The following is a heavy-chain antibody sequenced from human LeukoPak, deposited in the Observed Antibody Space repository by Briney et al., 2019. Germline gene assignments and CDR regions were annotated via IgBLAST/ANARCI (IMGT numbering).Heavy chain of an antibody. CDR1: GFTFSSYA. CDR2: ISGSGDST. Sequence: GGSLRLSCAASGFTFSSYAMSWVRRAPGKWLEWVSAISGSGDSTYYADSVKGRFTISRDNSKNTLYLQMNSLRAEDTAVYYCAKESGLGPAATAFDYWGQGTLVTVSS. CDR3: AKESGLGPAATAFDY. D-gene: IGHD2-2*01. J-gene: IGHJ4*02. V-gene: IGHV3-23*01.